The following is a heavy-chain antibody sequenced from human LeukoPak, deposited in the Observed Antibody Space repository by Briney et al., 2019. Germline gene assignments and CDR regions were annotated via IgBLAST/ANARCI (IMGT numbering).Heavy chain of an antibody. CDR3: VSFYETY. V-gene: IGHV3-74*01. J-gene: IGHJ4*02. CDR2: INSDGSWT. Sequence: AGGSLRLSCAASGHSWMHWVRQAPGKGLVWVSHINSDGSWTSYADSVKGRFTISKDDAKNTVYLQMNSLRAEDTAVYYCVSFYETYWGRGTLVTVSS. CDR1: GHSW. D-gene: IGHD2/OR15-2a*01.